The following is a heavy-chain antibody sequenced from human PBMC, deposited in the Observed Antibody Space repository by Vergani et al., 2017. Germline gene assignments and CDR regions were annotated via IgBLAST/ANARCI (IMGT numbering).Heavy chain of an antibody. D-gene: IGHD3-10*01. Sequence: QVQLQESGPGLVKPSETLTLTCDVSDSSIMTNPYWGWFRQPPGKGLVWVWCIHHSGDTHYHSSLKSRVSISIVSSSKFSLSLTSATAADTAIYYCAGHRGSGGCFPSSYCWGMDVWGHGTTVTVSS. CDR3: AGHRGSGGCFPSSYCWGMDV. CDR2: IHHSGDT. J-gene: IGHJ6*02. V-gene: IGHV4-38-2*01. CDR1: DSSIMTNPY.